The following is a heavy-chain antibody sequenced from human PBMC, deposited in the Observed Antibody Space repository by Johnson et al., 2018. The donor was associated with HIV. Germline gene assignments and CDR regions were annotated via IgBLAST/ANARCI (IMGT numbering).Heavy chain of an antibody. CDR2: IRYDGSNK. CDR1: GFTFSSYG. CDR3: AKVDYGGLLPNDAFDI. Sequence: QVQLVESGGGLVPPGGSLRLSCAASGFTFSSYGMHWVRQAPGKGLEWVAFIRYDGSNKYYADSVKGRFTISRDNSKNTLYLQMNSLRAEDTAVYYCAKVDYGGLLPNDAFDIWGQGTMVTVSS. J-gene: IGHJ3*02. V-gene: IGHV3-30*02. D-gene: IGHD2-21*02.